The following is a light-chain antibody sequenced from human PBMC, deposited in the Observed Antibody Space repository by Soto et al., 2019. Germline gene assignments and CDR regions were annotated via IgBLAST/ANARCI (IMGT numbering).Light chain of an antibody. CDR2: EVV. CDR3: KSYAGSNTYV. CDR1: KNDIGVYDF. Sequence: SVLTHPPSASGSHGHSVTISCTGTKNDIGVYDFVSWYQHHPGKAPRLIIYEVVQRPSGVPDRFSGSKSGNTASLTVSGPQAADVADYFCKSYAGSNTYVFGSGTKVTVL. J-gene: IGLJ1*01. V-gene: IGLV2-8*01.